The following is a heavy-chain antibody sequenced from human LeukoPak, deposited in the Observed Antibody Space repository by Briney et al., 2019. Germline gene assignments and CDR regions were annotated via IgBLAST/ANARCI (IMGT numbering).Heavy chain of an antibody. CDR1: GGSFSGYY. D-gene: IGHD5-18*01. V-gene: IGHV4-34*01. CDR3: ARGQKNSYGHIDY. CDR2: INHSGST. Sequence: SETLSLTCAVYGGSFSGYYWSWIRQPPGKRLEWIGEINHSGSTNYNPSLKSRVTISVDTSKNQFSLKLSSVTAADTAVYYCARGQKNSYGHIDYWGQGTLVTVSS. J-gene: IGHJ4*02.